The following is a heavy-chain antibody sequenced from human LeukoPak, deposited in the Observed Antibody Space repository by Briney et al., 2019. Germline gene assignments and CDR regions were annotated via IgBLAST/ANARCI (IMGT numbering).Heavy chain of an antibody. CDR3: ARGGSPGDLLGY. Sequence: SETLSLTCTVSGGSISSYYWSWIRQPPGKGLEWTGYIYYSGSTNYNPSLKSRVTISVDASKNQFSLKLSSVTAADTAVYYCARGGSPGDLLGYWGQGTLVTVSS. D-gene: IGHD1-26*01. CDR2: IYYSGST. J-gene: IGHJ4*02. V-gene: IGHV4-59*01. CDR1: GGSISSYY.